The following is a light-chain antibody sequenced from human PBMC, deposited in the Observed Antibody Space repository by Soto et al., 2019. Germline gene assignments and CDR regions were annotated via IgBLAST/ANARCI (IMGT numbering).Light chain of an antibody. Sequence: QSELTQPPSVSAAPRQRVTISCSGSSSNIENNAVNWYQQLPGKAPKLLIYYDDLLSSGVSDRFSGSKSGTSASLAISGLQAEDEADYYCSAWDDSLHGVVFGGGTKLTVL. J-gene: IGLJ3*02. CDR3: SAWDDSLHGVV. CDR2: YDD. CDR1: SSNIENNA. V-gene: IGLV1-36*01.